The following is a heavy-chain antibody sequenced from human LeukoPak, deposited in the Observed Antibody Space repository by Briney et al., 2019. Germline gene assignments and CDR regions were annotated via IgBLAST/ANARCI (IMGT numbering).Heavy chain of an antibody. CDR3: ARHGDIVVVPAAPPDYYYMDV. CDR2: IYYSGST. V-gene: IGHV4-39*01. J-gene: IGHJ6*03. Sequence: SETLSLTCTVSGGSISSYYWGWVRQPPGKGREWIGSIYYSGSTYSNPSLKRRVTISVDTSKNHFSLQLSSVTAADTAVYYCARHGDIVVVPAAPPDYYYMDVWGKGTTVTVSS. CDR1: GGSISSYY. D-gene: IGHD2-2*01.